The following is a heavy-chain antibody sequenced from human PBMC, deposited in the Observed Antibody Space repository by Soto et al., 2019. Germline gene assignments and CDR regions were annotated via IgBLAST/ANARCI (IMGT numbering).Heavy chain of an antibody. CDR2: ISSTGTYT. CDR3: ARDRDTYGHGFFDY. D-gene: IGHD5-18*01. V-gene: IGHV3-11*05. J-gene: IGHJ4*02. Sequence: QVQLVEFGGGLVKPGGSLRLTCAASGFTFSDFYMTWIRQAPGKGLEWVSHISSTGTYTNYADSVKGRFTVSRDSANNSLYLEMNSLRAEDTAVYFCARDRDTYGHGFFDYWGQGTLVTVSS. CDR1: GFTFSDFY.